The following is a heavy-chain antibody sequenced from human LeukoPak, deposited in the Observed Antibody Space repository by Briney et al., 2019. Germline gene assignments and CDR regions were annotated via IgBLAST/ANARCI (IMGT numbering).Heavy chain of an antibody. Sequence: VGSLRLSCAASGFTFSSYWMHWVRQTPGKGLVWVSRINSDGSSTVSADSVKGRFTISRDNAMNTLYLQMNSLRAEDTAVYYCARDLRSPSDTNIAIDYWGQGTLVTVSS. CDR3: ARDLRSPSDTNIAIDY. J-gene: IGHJ4*02. CDR2: INSDGSST. V-gene: IGHV3-74*01. CDR1: GFTFSSYW.